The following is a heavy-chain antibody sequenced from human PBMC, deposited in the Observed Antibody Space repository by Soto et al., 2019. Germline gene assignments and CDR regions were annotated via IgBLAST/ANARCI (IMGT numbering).Heavy chain of an antibody. CDR2: IYPGDSDT. Sequence: HGESLNISCKGSGYSFTSYWIGWVRQMPGKGLEWMGIIYPGDSDTRYSPSFQGQVTISADKSISTAYLQWSSLKASDTAMYYCARLCSSTSCSYYYGMDVWGQGTTVTVSS. CDR3: ARLCSSTSCSYYYGMDV. CDR1: GYSFTSYW. J-gene: IGHJ6*02. V-gene: IGHV5-51*01. D-gene: IGHD2-2*01.